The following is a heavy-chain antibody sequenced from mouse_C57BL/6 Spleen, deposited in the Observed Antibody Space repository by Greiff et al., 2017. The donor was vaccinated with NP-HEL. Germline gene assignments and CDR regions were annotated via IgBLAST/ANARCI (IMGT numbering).Heavy chain of an antibody. CDR2: ISSGGSYT. CDR3: ARRGTTVVAGYWYFDV. V-gene: IGHV5-6*01. CDR1: GFTFSSYG. J-gene: IGHJ1*03. Sequence: EVHLVESGGDLVKPGGSLKLSCAASGFTFSSYGMSWVRQTPDKRLEWVATISSGGSYTYYPDSVKGRFTISRDNAKNTLYLQMSSLKSEDTAMYYCARRGTTVVAGYWYFDVWGTGTTVTVSS. D-gene: IGHD1-1*01.